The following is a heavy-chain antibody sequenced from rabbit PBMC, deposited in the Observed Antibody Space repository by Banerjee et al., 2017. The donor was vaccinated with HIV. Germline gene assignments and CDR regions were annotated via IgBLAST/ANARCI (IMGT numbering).Heavy chain of an antibody. D-gene: IGHD4-2*01. CDR3: ARGTYGGIGWVYSFDL. J-gene: IGHJ4*01. Sequence: VESGGDLVQPGTSLTLTCTASGFTITADHYMCWVRQAPEKGLEWIGCIYAANGGSTWSVSWANGRFTISKTSSTTVTPQMTSLTVADTATYFCARGTYGGIGWVYSFDLWGQGTLVTVS. CDR1: GFTITADHY. CDR2: IYAANGGST. V-gene: IGHV1S40*01.